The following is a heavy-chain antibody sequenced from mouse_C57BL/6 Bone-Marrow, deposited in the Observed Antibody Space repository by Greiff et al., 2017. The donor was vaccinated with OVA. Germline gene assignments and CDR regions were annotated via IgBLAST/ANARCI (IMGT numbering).Heavy chain of an antibody. J-gene: IGHJ1*03. CDR1: GFSLTSYG. CDR2: LWSGGST. D-gene: IGHD1-1*01. V-gene: IGHV2-2*01. CDR3: ASITTGDV. Sequence: VKLVESGPGLVQPSQSLSIPCTVSGFSLTSYGVHWVRQSPGKGLEWLGVLWSGGSTDYTAAFISRLSISKDNSKSQVFFKMNSRQADDTAIYYCASITTGDVWGTGTTVTVSS.